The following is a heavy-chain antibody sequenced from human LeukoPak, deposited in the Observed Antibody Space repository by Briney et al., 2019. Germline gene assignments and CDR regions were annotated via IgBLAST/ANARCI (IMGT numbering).Heavy chain of an antibody. D-gene: IGHD3-22*01. J-gene: IGHJ4*02. CDR1: GYTFTSYY. CDR3: ARDAANYYDSSGYYHYGGDY. V-gene: IGHV1-46*01. CDR2: INPSGGST. Sequence: ASVKVSCKASGYTFTSYYMHWVRQAPGQGLEWTGIINPSGGSTSYAQKFQGRVTMTRDTSTSTVYMELSSLRSEDTAVYYCARDAANYYDSSGYYHYGGDYWGQGTLVTVSS.